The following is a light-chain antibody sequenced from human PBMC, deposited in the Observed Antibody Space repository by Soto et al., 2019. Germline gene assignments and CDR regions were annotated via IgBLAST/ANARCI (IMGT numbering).Light chain of an antibody. CDR3: QSYDTSLSGSYV. CDR2: GNI. CDR1: SSNIGAGYD. V-gene: IGLV1-40*01. J-gene: IGLJ1*01. Sequence: QSVLTQPPSVSGAPGQRVTISCTGSSSNIGAGYDVHWYQQFPGTAPKLLIYGNINRPSGVPDRFSGSKSGTSASLAITGLQAEDEADYYCQSYDTSLSGSYVFGTGTQLTVL.